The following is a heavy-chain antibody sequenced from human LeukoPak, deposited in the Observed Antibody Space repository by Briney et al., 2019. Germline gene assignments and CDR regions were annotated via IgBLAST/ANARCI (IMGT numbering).Heavy chain of an antibody. D-gene: IGHD2-8*02. CDR1: GFTFTTYP. CDR2: ISASGGNI. J-gene: IGHJ4*02. Sequence: GGSLRPSCAASGFTFTTYPMSWVRQTPEKGLEWVSAISASGGNIYYVDSVKGRFTISRDYSKNTLYLQMNSLRVEDTAIYYCALHIDTGNVLSYFDYWGQGTLLTVSA. V-gene: IGHV3-23*01. CDR3: ALHIDTGNVLSYFDY.